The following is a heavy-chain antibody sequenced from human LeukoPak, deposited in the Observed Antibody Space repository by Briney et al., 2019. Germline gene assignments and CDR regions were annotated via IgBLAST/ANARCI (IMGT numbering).Heavy chain of an antibody. J-gene: IGHJ4*02. CDR2: INPYSGDT. Sequence: ASVKVSCKASGYTFTGHHIHWVRQAPGQGLEWMGRINPYSGDTNLAQKFQGRVTMTRDTSITTAYMDLSRLTPDDTAVYFCARDQGSLTRSWYTGYWGQGTQVTVSS. D-gene: IGHD6-13*01. CDR3: ARDQGSLTRSWYTGY. V-gene: IGHV1-2*06. CDR1: GYTFTGHH.